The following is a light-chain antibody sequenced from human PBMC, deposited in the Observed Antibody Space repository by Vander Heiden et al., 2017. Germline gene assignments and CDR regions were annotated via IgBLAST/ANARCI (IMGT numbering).Light chain of an antibody. Sequence: DVILTQSPESLAASVGQAVSISCTSSQPLVHPAGEIYLNWYHQRPGQSPRRLIYKVSKRASGIPDRFSGSGSGTDLTLTVTRVEADDVGIYFCMQGTHWPTFGPGT. V-gene: IGKV2-30*02. CDR3: MQGTHWPT. CDR2: KVS. J-gene: IGKJ3*01. CDR1: QPLVHPAGEIY.